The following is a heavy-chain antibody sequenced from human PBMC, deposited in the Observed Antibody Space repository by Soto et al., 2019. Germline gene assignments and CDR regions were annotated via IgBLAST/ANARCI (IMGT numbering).Heavy chain of an antibody. CDR2: IYYGGST. Sequence: SETLSLTCTVSGGSITNSSYYWGWIRQPPGEGLEWIGSIYYGGSTYYNPSLKSRVTISVDTSKNQFSLRLSSVTAADTAVYYCARDEEIVVVVASNYYYYGMDVWGQGTTVTVSS. D-gene: IGHD2-15*01. CDR1: GGSITNSSYY. CDR3: ARDEEIVVVVASNYYYYGMDV. V-gene: IGHV4-39*07. J-gene: IGHJ6*02.